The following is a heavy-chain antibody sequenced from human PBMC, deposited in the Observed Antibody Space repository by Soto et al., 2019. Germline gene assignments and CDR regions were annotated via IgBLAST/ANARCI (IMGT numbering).Heavy chain of an antibody. D-gene: IGHD1-1*01. CDR3: ARDHTGTTDYCYYGMDV. CDR2: IIPIFGTA. V-gene: IGHV1-69*01. CDR1: GGTFSSYA. Sequence: QVQLVQSGAEVKKPGSSVKVSCKASGGTFSSYAISWVRQAPGQGLEWMGGIIPIFGTANYAQKFQGRVTIPADESTSTADMELSSLRSEDTAVYYCARDHTGTTDYCYYGMDVWGQGTTVTVSS. J-gene: IGHJ6*02.